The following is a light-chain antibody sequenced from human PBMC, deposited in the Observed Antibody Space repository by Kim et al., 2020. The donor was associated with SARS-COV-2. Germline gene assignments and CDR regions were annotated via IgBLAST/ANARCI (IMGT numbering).Light chain of an antibody. J-gene: IGLJ1*01. CDR3: QSYDSSLSGYV. Sequence: QSVLTQPPSVSGAPGQRITISCTGSSSNIGAGYDVHWYQQLPRTAPKLLIYGNFNRPAGVPDRFSGSKSGTSASLAITGLQAEDEADYYCQSYDSSLSGYVFGSGTKVTVL. CDR2: GNF. CDR1: SSNIGAGYD. V-gene: IGLV1-40*01.